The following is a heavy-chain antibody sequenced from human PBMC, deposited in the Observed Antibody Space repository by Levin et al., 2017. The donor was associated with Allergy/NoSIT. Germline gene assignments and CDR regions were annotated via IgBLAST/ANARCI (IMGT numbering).Heavy chain of an antibody. CDR2: FYYSGRT. V-gene: IGHV4-59*08. CDR1: GASISSNY. CDR3: ARHLGWREYMDV. Sequence: SQTLSLTCTVSGASISSNYWSWIRQPPGRGLEWFGFFYYSGRTNYNPPLKSRVTISVDTSKNQFSLKVSSVTAADTAVYYCARHLGWREYMDVWGKGTTVTVSS. D-gene: IGHD5-24*01. J-gene: IGHJ6*03.